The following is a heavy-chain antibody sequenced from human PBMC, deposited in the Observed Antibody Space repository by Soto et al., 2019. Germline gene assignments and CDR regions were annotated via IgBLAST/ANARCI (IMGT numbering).Heavy chain of an antibody. Sequence: GESLKISCKGSGYSFTSYWIGWVRQMPGKGLEWMGIIYPGDSDTRYSPSFQGQVTISADKSISTAYLQWSSLKASDTAMYYCARLGGDYGDHKNCDYWGQGTLVTVSS. CDR1: GYSFTSYW. V-gene: IGHV5-51*01. CDR2: IYPGDSDT. J-gene: IGHJ4*02. CDR3: ARLGGDYGDHKNCDY. D-gene: IGHD4-17*01.